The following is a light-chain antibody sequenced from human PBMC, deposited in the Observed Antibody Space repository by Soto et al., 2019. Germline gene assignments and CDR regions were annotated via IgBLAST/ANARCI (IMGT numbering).Light chain of an antibody. CDR2: DAF. V-gene: IGKV3-11*01. Sequence: EIVLTQSPATLSLSPGERATLSCRASQSVSSFLAWYQQKPGQAPRLLIYDAFNRATGIPGRFSGSGSGTDFTLTISSLEPEDLAVYYCQQRYNWPYTFGQGTKLEIK. CDR3: QQRYNWPYT. J-gene: IGKJ2*01. CDR1: QSVSSF.